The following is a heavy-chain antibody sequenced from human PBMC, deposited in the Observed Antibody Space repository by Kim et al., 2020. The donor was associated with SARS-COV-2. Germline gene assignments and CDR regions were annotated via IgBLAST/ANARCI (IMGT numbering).Heavy chain of an antibody. V-gene: IGHV1-69*13. J-gene: IGHJ4*02. Sequence: SVKVSCKASGGTFSSYAISWVRQAPGQGLEWMGGIIPIFGTANYAQKFQGRVTITADESTSTAYMELSSLRSEDTAVDYCARVGRIAVATYYFDYWGQGTLVTVSS. CDR2: IIPIFGTA. CDR3: ARVGRIAVATYYFDY. D-gene: IGHD6-19*01. CDR1: GGTFSSYA.